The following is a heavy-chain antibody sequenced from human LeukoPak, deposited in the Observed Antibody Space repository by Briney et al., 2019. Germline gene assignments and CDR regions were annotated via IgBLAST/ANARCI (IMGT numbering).Heavy chain of an antibody. CDR3: ARVATSRSVSFDY. V-gene: IGHV4-59*12. D-gene: IGHD2-15*01. CDR2: IYYSGRT. J-gene: IGHJ4*02. CDR1: GGSISSYY. Sequence: SETLSLTCSVSGGSISSYYWNWIRQTPGKGLEWIGYIYYSGRTNYNPSLKSRVTISIDTSKNQFSLKLSSVTAADTAVYYCARVATSRSVSFDYWGQGTLVTVSS.